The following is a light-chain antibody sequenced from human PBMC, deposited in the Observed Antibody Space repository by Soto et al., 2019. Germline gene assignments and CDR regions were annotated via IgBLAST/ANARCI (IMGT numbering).Light chain of an antibody. CDR1: QSLLHSNGYNY. CDR2: QTS. J-gene: IGKJ1*01. V-gene: IGKV2-28*01. Sequence: DIVLTQSPLYLPVTPGGPASISCRSSQSLLHSNGYNYLDWYLQRPGQSPHLLIYQTSNRSSGVPDRFSGSGSGRDFTLRISRVESEDVGVYYCMQALETAPWTFGQGTKVDIK. CDR3: MQALETAPWT.